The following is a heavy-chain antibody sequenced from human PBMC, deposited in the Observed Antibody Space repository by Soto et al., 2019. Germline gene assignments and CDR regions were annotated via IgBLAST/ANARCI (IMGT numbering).Heavy chain of an antibody. CDR3: ARDGRGFGELSFDI. CDR2: ISSSGTTI. D-gene: IGHD3-10*01. Sequence: QVQLVESGGGLVKPGGSLRLSCAASGFTFSDYYMTWLRQAPGKGLEWVSYISSSGTTIYYADSVKGRFTISRDNAKNSLYLQMKSLRAEATAVYYCARDGRGFGELSFDIWGQGTMVTVSS. J-gene: IGHJ3*02. V-gene: IGHV3-11*01. CDR1: GFTFSDYY.